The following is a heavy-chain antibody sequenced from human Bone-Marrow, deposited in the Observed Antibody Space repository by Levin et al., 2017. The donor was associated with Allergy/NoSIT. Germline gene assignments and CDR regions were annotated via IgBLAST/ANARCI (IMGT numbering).Heavy chain of an antibody. V-gene: IGHV3-23*01. D-gene: IGHD5-24*01. CDR3: AKVQRIGNSTIVGFFDY. J-gene: IGHJ4*02. CDR1: GFIFGSFG. Sequence: PGGSLRLSCAASGFIFGSFGMNWVRQAPGKGLEWVSGISGSGATTHYADSVKGRFTISRDNSKNTVYLQMNSLRVEDTAMYYCAKVQRIGNSTIVGFFDYWSQGTLVTVSS. CDR2: ISGSGATT.